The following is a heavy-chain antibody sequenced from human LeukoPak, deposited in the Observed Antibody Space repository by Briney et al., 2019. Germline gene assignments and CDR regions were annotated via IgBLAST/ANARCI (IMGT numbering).Heavy chain of an antibody. Sequence: GGSLRLSCAASGFTFSSYSMNWVRQAPGKGLEWVSSISSSSSYIYYADSVKGRFTISRDNAKNSLYLQMNSLRAEDTAVYYCARVNPYSSSWGYYYYGMDVWGQGTTVTVSS. V-gene: IGHV3-21*01. CDR3: ARVNPYSSSWGYYYYGMDV. J-gene: IGHJ6*02. CDR2: ISSSSSYI. CDR1: GFTFSSYS. D-gene: IGHD6-13*01.